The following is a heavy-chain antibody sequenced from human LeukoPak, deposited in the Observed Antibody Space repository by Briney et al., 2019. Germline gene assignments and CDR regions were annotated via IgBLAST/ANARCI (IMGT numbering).Heavy chain of an antibody. J-gene: IGHJ4*02. Sequence: GRSLRLSRAASGFTFSTYVMHWVRQAPGKGLEWVAVIWYDGSKRDYADSVKGRLTISRDNSKNTLYLQMNSLRAEDTAVYYCAREMNYGDYFDYWGQGTLVTVSS. CDR2: IWYDGSKR. CDR3: AREMNYGDYFDY. D-gene: IGHD4-17*01. CDR1: GFTFSTYV. V-gene: IGHV3-33*01.